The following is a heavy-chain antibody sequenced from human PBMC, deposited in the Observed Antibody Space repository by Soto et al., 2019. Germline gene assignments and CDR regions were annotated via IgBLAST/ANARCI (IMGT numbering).Heavy chain of an antibody. V-gene: IGHV3-15*01. CDR3: TTPGYSSSLLGGY. CDR1: GFTFTDAW. CDR2: IKNKADGGTT. Sequence: EVQLVESGGGLVKPGGSLRLSCAASGFTFTDAWMSWVRQAPGKGLEWVGRIKNKADGGTTDYAAPVKGRFTISRDDSKNTLYLQMNSLKTEDTALYYCTTPGYSSSLLGGYWGQGTLVTVSS. D-gene: IGHD6-13*01. J-gene: IGHJ4*02.